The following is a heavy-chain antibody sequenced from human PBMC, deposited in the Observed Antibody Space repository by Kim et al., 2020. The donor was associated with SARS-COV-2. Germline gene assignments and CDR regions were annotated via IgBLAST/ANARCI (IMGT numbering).Heavy chain of an antibody. Sequence: SETLSLTCTVSGGSISGTSRYWGWIRQPPGKGREWIGSIFYSGTTYYNPSLKSRVPISVDTSQHQFSLKMSSVTAADTAVYYCAGVIGVGSWGQGTLVTVSA. CDR3: AGVIGVGS. V-gene: IGHV4-39*01. CDR1: GGSISGTSRY. CDR2: IFYSGTT. D-gene: IGHD1-26*01. J-gene: IGHJ5*02.